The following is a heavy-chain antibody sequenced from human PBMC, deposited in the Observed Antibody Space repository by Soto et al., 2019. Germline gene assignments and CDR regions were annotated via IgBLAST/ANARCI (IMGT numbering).Heavy chain of an antibody. CDR2: ISGSGGST. CDR3: AKAQGFCRGLIAY. CDR1: GFTFSSYA. J-gene: IGHJ4*02. D-gene: IGHD3-3*01. Sequence: GGSLRLSCAASGFTFSSYAMSWVRQAPGKGLEWVSAISGSGGSTYYADSVKGRFTISRDNSKNTLYLQMNSLRAEDTAVYYYAKAQGFCRGLIAYWGQGTLVTVSS. V-gene: IGHV3-23*01.